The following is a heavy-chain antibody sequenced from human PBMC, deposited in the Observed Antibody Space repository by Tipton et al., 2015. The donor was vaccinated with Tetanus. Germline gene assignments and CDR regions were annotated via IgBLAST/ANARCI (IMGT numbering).Heavy chain of an antibody. CDR1: GGSFSGYY. D-gene: IGHD3-22*01. CDR3: AGPGTYYYDSSGYHPFDI. V-gene: IGHV4-34*01. CDR2: INHSGST. Sequence: TLSLTCAVYGGSFSGYYWSWIRQPPGKGLEWIGEINHSGSTNYNPSLKSRVTISVDTSKNQFSLKLSSVTAADTAVYYCAGPGTYYYDSSGYHPFDIWGQGTMVTVSS. J-gene: IGHJ3*02.